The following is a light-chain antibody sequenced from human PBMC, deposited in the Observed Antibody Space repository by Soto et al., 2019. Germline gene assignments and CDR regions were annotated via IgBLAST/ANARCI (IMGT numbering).Light chain of an antibody. CDR3: QQYGRSPPT. J-gene: IGKJ1*01. CDR1: QSVSSSY. Sequence: EIVLTQSPGTLSLSPGERATLSCRASQSVSSSYLAWYQQKPGQAPRRLIYGASSRATGIPDRFSGSGSGIDFTLTISRLEPEDFAVYYCQQYGRSPPTFCQGTKVEVK. V-gene: IGKV3-20*01. CDR2: GAS.